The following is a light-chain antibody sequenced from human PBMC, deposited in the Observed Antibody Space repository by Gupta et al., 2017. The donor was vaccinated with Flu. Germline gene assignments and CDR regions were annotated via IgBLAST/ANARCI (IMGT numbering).Light chain of an antibody. CDR2: EGG. CDR1: SSDVGSYNL. J-gene: IGLJ1*01. V-gene: IGLV2-23*03. Sequence: QSALPPPASVSGSPGQSITIPCTGTSSDVGSYNLVSWYQQHPCKAPKLMIYEGGKRPSGVSNRFSGSKSGNTASLTISGLQAEDEADYYCCSYSGSSTFFYVFGTGTKVTVL. CDR3: CSYSGSSTFFYV.